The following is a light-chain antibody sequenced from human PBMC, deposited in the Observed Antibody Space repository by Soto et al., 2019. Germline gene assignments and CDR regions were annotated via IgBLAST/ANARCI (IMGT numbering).Light chain of an antibody. CDR3: QQYGSSSWT. CDR1: QSVSSSY. J-gene: IGKJ1*01. Sequence: ETVLTQSPGTLSLSPGERATLSCRASQSVSSSYLAWYQQKPGQAPRLFIYGASSRATGIPDRFSGSGSGTDFSLTISRLEPEDFAVDFCQQYGSSSWTFGQGTKVDNK. V-gene: IGKV3-20*01. CDR2: GAS.